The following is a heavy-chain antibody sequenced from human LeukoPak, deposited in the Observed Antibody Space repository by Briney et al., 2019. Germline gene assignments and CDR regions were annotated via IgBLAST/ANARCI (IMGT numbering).Heavy chain of an antibody. V-gene: IGHV4-59*01. D-gene: IGHD3-3*01. J-gene: IGHJ5*02. Sequence: SETLSLTCTVSGGSISTYYWSWIRQPPGKGLEWIGYIYYSGSTNYNPSLKSRVTISVDTSKNQFSLKLSSVTAADTAVYYCARSYQTITIFGVVSNWFDPWGQGTLVTVSS. CDR1: GGSISTYY. CDR2: IYYSGST. CDR3: ARSYQTITIFGVVSNWFDP.